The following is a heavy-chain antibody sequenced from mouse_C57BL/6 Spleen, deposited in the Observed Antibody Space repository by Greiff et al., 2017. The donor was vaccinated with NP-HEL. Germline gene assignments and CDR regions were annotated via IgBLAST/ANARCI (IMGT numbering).Heavy chain of an antibody. V-gene: IGHV1-69*01. J-gene: IGHJ2*01. CDR1: GYTFTSYW. D-gene: IGHD1-1*01. CDR3: ARGDYYGSSFFYFDY. CDR2: IDPSDSYT. Sequence: QVQLQQPGAELVMPGASVKLSCKASGYTFTSYWMHWVKQRPGQGLEWIGEIDPSDSYTNYNQKFKGKSTLTVDKSSSTAYMQLSSLTSEDSAVYYWARGDYYGSSFFYFDYWGQGTTLTVSS.